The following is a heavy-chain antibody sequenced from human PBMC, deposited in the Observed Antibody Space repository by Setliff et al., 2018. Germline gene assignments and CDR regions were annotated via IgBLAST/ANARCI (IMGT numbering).Heavy chain of an antibody. J-gene: IGHJ6*02. CDR3: ATDDYNSPMDV. V-gene: IGHV3-7*04. Sequence: GGSLRLSCEASGFIFSSLWMSWVRQAPGRGLEWVANINQEGSGRYYVDSVKGRFSISRDNAKSSLYLQMNSLRVEDTAVYYCATDDYNSPMDVWGHGTTVTVSS. CDR1: GFIFSSLW. D-gene: IGHD3-16*01. CDR2: INQEGSGR.